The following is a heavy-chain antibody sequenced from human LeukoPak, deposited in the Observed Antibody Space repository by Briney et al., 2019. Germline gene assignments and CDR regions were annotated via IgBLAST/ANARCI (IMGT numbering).Heavy chain of an antibody. V-gene: IGHV4-39*01. CDR1: GGSISGRRYY. D-gene: IGHD3-9*01. J-gene: IGHJ4*01. Sequence: PSETLSLTCSVSGGSISGRRYYWGWIRQPPGRGLEWIGSVHYDGATYSNPSLKSRVTMSVDTSKNQVSLKLRSGTAADTAVYSCSRILGDYNFLTCLFLNYNFYYWGQGTLVTGSS. CDR2: VHYDGAT. CDR3: SRILGDYNFLTCLFLNYNFYY.